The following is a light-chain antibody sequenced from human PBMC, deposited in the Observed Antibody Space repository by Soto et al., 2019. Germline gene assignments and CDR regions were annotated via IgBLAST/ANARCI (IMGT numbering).Light chain of an antibody. Sequence: QAVVTQPPSASGSPGQSVTISCTGTSSDVGGYNYVSWYQQHPGKAPKLMISEVSKRPSGVPDRFSGSKSGNTASLTVSGLQAEDEADYYCSSYAGSNNLGVFGTGTKLTVL. V-gene: IGLV2-8*01. CDR2: EVS. J-gene: IGLJ1*01. CDR1: SSDVGGYNY. CDR3: SSYAGSNNLGV.